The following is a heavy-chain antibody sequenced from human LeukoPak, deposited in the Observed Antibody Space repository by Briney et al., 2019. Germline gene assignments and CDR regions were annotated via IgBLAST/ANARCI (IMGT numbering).Heavy chain of an antibody. D-gene: IGHD2-2*01. Sequence: ASVKVSCKASGYTFTSYDINWVRQATGQGLEWMGWMNPNSGNTGYAQKFQGRVTITADESTSTAYMELSSLRSEDTAVYYCAREGGWGYCSSTSCYRRAFDIWGQGTMVTVSS. J-gene: IGHJ3*02. CDR1: GYTFTSYD. V-gene: IGHV1-8*01. CDR2: MNPNSGNT. CDR3: AREGGWGYCSSTSCYRRAFDI.